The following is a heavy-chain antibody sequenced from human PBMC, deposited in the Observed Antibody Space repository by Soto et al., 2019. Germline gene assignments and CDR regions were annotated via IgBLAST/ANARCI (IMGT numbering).Heavy chain of an antibody. D-gene: IGHD6-19*01. CDR3: AHIVVAGLGYYFDY. CDR1: GFSLSSTRMA. V-gene: IGHV2-5*02. CDR2: IYWDDDK. Sequence: QITLKESGPTLVKPTQTLTLTCTFSGFSLSSTRMAVGWIRQPPGKALEWLALIYWDDDKRYSPFLNSRLTITKVTSKNQVVLTLSIMERVDTARYYCAHIVVAGLGYYFDYWGQGTLVTVSS. J-gene: IGHJ4*02.